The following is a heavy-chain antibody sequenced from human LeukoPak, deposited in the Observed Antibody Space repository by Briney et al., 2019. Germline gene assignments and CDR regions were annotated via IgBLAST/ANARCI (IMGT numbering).Heavy chain of an antibody. CDR2: ISSSSSYI. Sequence: GGSLRLSCAASGFTFSSYSMNRVRQAPGKGLEWVSSISSSSSYIYYADSVKGRFTISRDNAKNSLYLQMNSLRAEDTAVYYCARDPYYYDSSGYFYYWGQGTRVTVSS. CDR1: GFTFSSYS. V-gene: IGHV3-21*01. D-gene: IGHD3-22*01. J-gene: IGHJ4*02. CDR3: ARDPYYYDSSGYFYY.